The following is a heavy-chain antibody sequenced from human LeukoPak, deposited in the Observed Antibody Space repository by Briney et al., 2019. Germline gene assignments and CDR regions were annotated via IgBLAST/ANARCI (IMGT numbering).Heavy chain of an antibody. CDR2: IYPDDSDT. J-gene: IGHJ4*02. CDR1: GYSFTTYW. D-gene: IGHD1-26*01. V-gene: IGHV5-51*01. Sequence: GESLKISCKTSGYSFTTYWIAWVRQMPGKGLEWMGIIYPDDSDTRYSPSFQGQVTISVDKSISTAYLQWSSLKASDTAMYYCARKISGSYYGLDYWGQGTLVTVSS. CDR3: ARKISGSYYGLDY.